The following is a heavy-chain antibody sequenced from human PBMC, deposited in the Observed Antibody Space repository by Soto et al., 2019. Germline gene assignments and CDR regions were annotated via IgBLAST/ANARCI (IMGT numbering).Heavy chain of an antibody. CDR2: INAGNGNT. CDR3: ARDICCGSGSYCTGYFDL. V-gene: IGHV1-3*01. D-gene: IGHD3-10*01. J-gene: IGHJ2*01. Sequence: GXSAKASSKESGDTLASYARHLVRHSHGQRLEWMGWINAGNGNTKYSQKFQDRVTITRDTSASTAYMELSSLRSEDTDVYYCARDICCGSGSYCTGYFDLWGRGTLVTVSS. CDR1: GDTLASYA.